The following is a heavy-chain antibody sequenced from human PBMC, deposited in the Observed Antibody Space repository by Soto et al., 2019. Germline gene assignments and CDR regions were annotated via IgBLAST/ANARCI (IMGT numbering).Heavy chain of an antibody. CDR3: AQREGAVQGWFDP. V-gene: IGHV4-31*03. D-gene: IGHD1-1*01. Sequence: SETLSLTCTVSGGSITSGGYYWSWLRHLPGKGLEWIGYIYYTGITYYNPSLKSRVTISVDTSKNQFFVKLSSVTAADTAVYHCAQREGAVQGWFDPWGQGTLVTVSS. CDR1: GGSITSGGYY. CDR2: IYYTGIT. J-gene: IGHJ5*02.